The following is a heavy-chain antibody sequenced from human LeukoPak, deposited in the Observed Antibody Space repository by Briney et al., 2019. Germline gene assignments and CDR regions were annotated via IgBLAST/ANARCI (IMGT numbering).Heavy chain of an antibody. Sequence: SETLSLTCAVYGGSFGGYYWNWIRQPPGKGLEWIGEIRHSRSTNYNPSLKSRVTISVDTSKNQFSLKLSSVTAADTAVYYCARRSSRYYCSRSYRKYYFDYWGQGTLVTVSS. J-gene: IGHJ4*02. D-gene: IGHD3-10*01. CDR2: IRHSRST. V-gene: IGHV4-34*01. CDR3: ARRSSRYYCSRSYRKYYFDY. CDR1: GGSFGGYY.